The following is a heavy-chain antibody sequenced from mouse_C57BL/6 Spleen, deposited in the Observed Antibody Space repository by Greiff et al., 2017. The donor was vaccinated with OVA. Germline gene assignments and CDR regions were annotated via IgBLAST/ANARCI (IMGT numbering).Heavy chain of an antibody. CDR1: GYSFTGYY. CDR2: INPSTGGT. V-gene: IGHV1-42*01. CDR3: ASKAYDGYYGFAY. D-gene: IGHD2-3*01. Sequence: EVQLQQSGPELVKPGASVKISCKASGYSFTGYYMNWVKQSPEKSFEWIGEINPSTGGTTYNQKFKAKATLTVDKSTGTAYMQLKRLTSEDSAVYYSASKAYDGYYGFAYWGQGTLVTVSA. J-gene: IGHJ3*01.